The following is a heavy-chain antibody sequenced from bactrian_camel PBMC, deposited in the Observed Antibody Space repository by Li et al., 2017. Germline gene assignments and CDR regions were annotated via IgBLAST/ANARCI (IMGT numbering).Heavy chain of an antibody. D-gene: IGHD1*01. V-gene: IGHV3S1*01. CDR1: GFAASRNC. CDR2: SGANT. Sequence: HVQLVESGGGLVQPGGSLRLSCATSGFAASRNCVAWIRQSPGKEREVIAASGANTSYADSVKGRFTISKDNAANILLLQMNSLKPEDTAVYYCAARGRTGLGYMELRNWGQGTQVTVS. CDR3: AARGRTGLGYMELRN. J-gene: IGHJ4*01.